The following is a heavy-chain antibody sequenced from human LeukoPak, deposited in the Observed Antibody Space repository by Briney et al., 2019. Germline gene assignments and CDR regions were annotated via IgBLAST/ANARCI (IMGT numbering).Heavy chain of an antibody. CDR2: IYYSGST. D-gene: IGHD3-22*01. J-gene: IGHJ4*02. V-gene: IGHV4-39*07. Sequence: PSETLSLTCTVSGGSISSSSYYWGWIRQPPGKGLEWIGGIYYSGSTYYNPSLKSRVTISVDTSKNQFSLKLSSVTAADTAVYYCARDGMGYDSSGLTSWGQGTLVTVSS. CDR1: GGSISSSSYY. CDR3: ARDGMGYDSSGLTS.